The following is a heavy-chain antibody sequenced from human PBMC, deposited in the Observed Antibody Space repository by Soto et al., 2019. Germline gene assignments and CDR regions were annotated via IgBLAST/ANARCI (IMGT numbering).Heavy chain of an antibody. CDR1: GFTFSSYA. D-gene: IGHD6-19*01. CDR2: ISGSGGST. Sequence: GGSLRLSCAASGFTFSSYAMSWVRQAPGKGLEWVSAISGSGGSTYYADSVKGRFTISRDNSKNTLYLQMNSLRAEDTAVYYCAKDVWGQWLPRSYYYYYMDVWGKGTKVTVSS. CDR3: AKDVWGQWLPRSYYYYYMDV. J-gene: IGHJ6*03. V-gene: IGHV3-23*01.